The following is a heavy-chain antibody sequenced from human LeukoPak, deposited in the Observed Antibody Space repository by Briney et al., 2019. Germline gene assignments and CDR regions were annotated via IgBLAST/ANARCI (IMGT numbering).Heavy chain of an antibody. Sequence: PGGSLRLSCAASGFTFSSYTMNWVRQAPGKGLEGVSSISSSSSYIYYADSVKGRLTISRDNAKNSLYLQMNSLRAEDTAVYYCARDPTPRYCSGGSCYTHYGMDVWGQGALVTVSS. CDR3: ARDPTPRYCSGGSCYTHYGMDV. D-gene: IGHD2-15*01. V-gene: IGHV3-21*01. CDR2: ISSSSSYI. J-gene: IGHJ6*02. CDR1: GFTFSSYT.